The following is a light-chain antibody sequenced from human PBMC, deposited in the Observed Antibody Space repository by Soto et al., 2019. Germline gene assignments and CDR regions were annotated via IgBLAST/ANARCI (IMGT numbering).Light chain of an antibody. Sequence: DIQMTQSPSSLSASVGDRVTITCRASQSISSYLNWYQQKPGKAPKLLIYAASSLQSGVPSRFSVSGAGTEFTLNISSLQPEDFATYYCQHSYSTPLTVGGGTKVEIK. V-gene: IGKV1-39*01. J-gene: IGKJ4*01. CDR1: QSISSY. CDR3: QHSYSTPLT. CDR2: AAS.